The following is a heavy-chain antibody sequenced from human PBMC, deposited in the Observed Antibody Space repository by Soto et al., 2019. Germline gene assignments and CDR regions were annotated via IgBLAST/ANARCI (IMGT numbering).Heavy chain of an antibody. CDR1: GGSISTYY. CDR2: VYHSGST. D-gene: IGHD1-1*01. J-gene: IGHJ6*02. V-gene: IGHV4-59*01. CDR3: ARDGSPENYYSAAMDI. Sequence: SETPSLTCTVSGGSISTYYWSWIRQSPGKGLEWIGYVYHSGSTNYNPSLKSRVTISVDTSKNQFSLRLTSVTAADTAVYYCARDGSPENYYSAAMDIWGQGTAVTVS.